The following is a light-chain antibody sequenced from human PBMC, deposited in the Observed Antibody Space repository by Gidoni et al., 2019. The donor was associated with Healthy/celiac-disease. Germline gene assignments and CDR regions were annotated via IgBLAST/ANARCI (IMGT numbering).Light chain of an antibody. CDR2: GAS. CDR1: QSVSSSY. Sequence: EIVLTQSPGTLSLSPGERATLSCRASQSVSSSYLAWYQQKPGQAPRLLIYGASSGATGIPDRFSGSGSGTDFTLTISRLEPEDFAVYYCQQYGSSCTFXXXTKVEIK. V-gene: IGKV3-20*01. J-gene: IGKJ1*01. CDR3: QQYGSSCT.